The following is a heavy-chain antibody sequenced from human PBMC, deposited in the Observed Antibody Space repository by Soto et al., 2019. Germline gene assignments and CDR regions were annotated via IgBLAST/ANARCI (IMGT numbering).Heavy chain of an antibody. CDR1: GGTFSSYA. J-gene: IGHJ6*02. D-gene: IGHD2-2*02. Sequence: ASVKVSCKASGGTFSSYAISWVRQAPGQGLEWMGGIIPIFGTANYAQKFQGRATITADESTSTAYMELSSLRSEDTAVYYCARDGAGYCSSTSCYTIGGYYHYGMDVWGQGTTVTVSS. CDR2: IIPIFGTA. V-gene: IGHV1-69*13. CDR3: ARDGAGYCSSTSCYTIGGYYHYGMDV.